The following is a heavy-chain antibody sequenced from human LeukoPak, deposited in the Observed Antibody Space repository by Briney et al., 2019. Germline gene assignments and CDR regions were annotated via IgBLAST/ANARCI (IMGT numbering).Heavy chain of an antibody. J-gene: IGHJ4*02. CDR1: GYTFTGYY. CDR2: INPNSGGT. V-gene: IGHV1-2*02. Sequence: ASVKVSCKASGYTFTGYYMHWVRQAPGQGLEWMGWINPNSGGTNYAQKFQGRVTMTRDTSISTAYMELSRLRSDDTAVYYCARGAKYQLLRELLVYCGQGTLVTVSS. CDR3: ARGAKYQLLRELLVY. D-gene: IGHD2-2*01.